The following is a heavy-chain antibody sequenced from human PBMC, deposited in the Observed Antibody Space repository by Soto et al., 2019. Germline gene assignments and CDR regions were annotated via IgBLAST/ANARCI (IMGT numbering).Heavy chain of an antibody. J-gene: IGHJ6*03. V-gene: IGHV1-69*02. Sequence: SVKVSCKASGGTFSSYTISWVRQAPGQGLEWMGRIIPILGIANYAQKFQGRVTITADKSTSTAYMELSSLRSEDTAVYYCANSFCSGGSCYPTMDVWGKGTTVTVSS. CDR3: ANSFCSGGSCYPTMDV. CDR2: IIPILGIA. D-gene: IGHD2-15*01. CDR1: GGTFSSYT.